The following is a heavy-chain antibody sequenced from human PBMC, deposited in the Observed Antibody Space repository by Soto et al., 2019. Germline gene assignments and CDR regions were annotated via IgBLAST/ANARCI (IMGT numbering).Heavy chain of an antibody. CDR2: ISGSGGST. CDR1: GFTFSSYA. D-gene: IGHD6-19*01. J-gene: IGHJ4*02. Sequence: GGSLRLSCAASGFTFSSYAMNWVRQAPGKGLEWVSVISGSGGSTYYADSVKGRFTISRDNSKNTLYLQMNSLRAEDTAVYYCASRSSGSYFDYWGQGTLVNVSS. CDR3: ASRSSGSYFDY. V-gene: IGHV3-23*01.